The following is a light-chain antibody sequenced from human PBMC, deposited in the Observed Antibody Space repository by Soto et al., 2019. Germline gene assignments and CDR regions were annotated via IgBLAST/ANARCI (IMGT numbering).Light chain of an antibody. CDR2: DVS. J-gene: IGLJ2*01. Sequence: QPVLTQPASVSGSPGQSITISCTGTSSDVGRYNYVSWYQQHPGQAPKVVIYDVSNRPSGVSNRFSGSKSGNTASLTISGLQAEDEADYYCSSYTSSSTQVFGGGTKLTVL. CDR1: SSDVGRYNY. CDR3: SSYTSSSTQV. V-gene: IGLV2-14*01.